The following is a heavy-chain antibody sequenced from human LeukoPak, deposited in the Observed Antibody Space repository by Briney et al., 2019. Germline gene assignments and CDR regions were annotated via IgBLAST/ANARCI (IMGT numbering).Heavy chain of an antibody. Sequence: PGGSLRLSCAASGFTVSSNYMSWVRQAPGKGLEWVSVIYSGGSTYYADSVKGRFTISRDNSKNTLYLQMNSLRAEDTAVYYCARCGCSSTSCYLGWGYGDHESYFDYWGQGTLVTVSS. V-gene: IGHV3-53*01. J-gene: IGHJ4*02. CDR3: ARCGCSSTSCYLGWGYGDHESYFDY. CDR1: GFTVSSNY. CDR2: IYSGGST. D-gene: IGHD2-2*01.